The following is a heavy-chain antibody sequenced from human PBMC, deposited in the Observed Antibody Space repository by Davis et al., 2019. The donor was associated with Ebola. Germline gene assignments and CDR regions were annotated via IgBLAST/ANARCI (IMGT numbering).Heavy chain of an antibody. CDR2: IYHSGST. J-gene: IGHJ4*02. CDR3: ARVGRYGYYFDY. D-gene: IGHD5-18*01. V-gene: IGHV4-30-2*01. Sequence: MPSETLSLTCAVSGGSISSGGYSWSWIRQPPGKGLEWIGYIYHSGSTYYNPSLKSRVTISVDRSKNQFSLKLSSVTAADTAVYYCARVGRYGYYFDYWGQGTLVTVSS. CDR1: GGSISSGGYS.